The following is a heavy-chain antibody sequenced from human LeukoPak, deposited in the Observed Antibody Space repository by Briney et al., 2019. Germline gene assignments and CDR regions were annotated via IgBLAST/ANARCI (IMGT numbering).Heavy chain of an antibody. CDR2: INHSGST. D-gene: IGHD3-3*01. J-gene: IGHJ4*02. Sequence: SETLSLTCAVYGGSFSGYYWSWIRQPPGKGLEWIGEINHSGSTNYNPSLKSRVTISVDTSKSQFSLKLSSVTAADTAVYYCARGRVLRFLEWSDFDYWGQGTLVTVFS. CDR1: GGSFSGYY. V-gene: IGHV4-34*01. CDR3: ARGRVLRFLEWSDFDY.